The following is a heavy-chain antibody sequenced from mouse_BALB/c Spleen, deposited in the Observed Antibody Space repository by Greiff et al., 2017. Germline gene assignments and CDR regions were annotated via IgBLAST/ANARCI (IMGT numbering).Heavy chain of an antibody. V-gene: IGHV5-6*01. CDR1: GFTFSSYG. D-gene: IGHD2-14*01. Sequence: EVKLMESGGDLVKPGGSLKLSCAASGFTFSSYGMSWVRQTPDKRLEWVATISSGGSYTYYPDSVKGRFTISRDNAKNTLYLQMSSVKSEDTAMYYCARLYRYDVGFAYWGQGTLVTVSA. J-gene: IGHJ3*01. CDR2: ISSGGSYT. CDR3: ARLYRYDVGFAY.